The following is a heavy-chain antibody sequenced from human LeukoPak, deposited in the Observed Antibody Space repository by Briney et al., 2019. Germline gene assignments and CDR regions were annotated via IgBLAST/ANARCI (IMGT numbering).Heavy chain of an antibody. V-gene: IGHV3-7*04. Sequence: GESLRLSCAASGFTFSDYWMSWVRQAPGNGLEWVANIQQDGSEKYYVDSVKGRFTISRDNAKKSLFLQVSSLRGEDTAVYYCARSYGWLPGGMWGQGTLVTVSS. CDR2: IQQDGSEK. CDR1: GFTFSDYW. J-gene: IGHJ4*02. D-gene: IGHD5-12*01. CDR3: ARSYGWLPGGM.